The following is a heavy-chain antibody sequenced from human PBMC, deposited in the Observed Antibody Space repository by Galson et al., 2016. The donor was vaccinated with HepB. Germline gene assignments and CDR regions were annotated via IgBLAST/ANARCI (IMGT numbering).Heavy chain of an antibody. J-gene: IGHJ4*02. D-gene: IGHD4-17*01. V-gene: IGHV3-33*01. CDR3: ASGTTMTPDYFDY. CDR1: GFTFNSYG. Sequence: SLRLSCAASGFTFNSYGMHWVRQAPGKGLEWVALVWYDEINKFYRDSVKGRFTISRDNSKNTLHLQMNNLRAEDTAVYYCASGTTMTPDYFDYWGQGTLVTVSS. CDR2: VWYDEINK.